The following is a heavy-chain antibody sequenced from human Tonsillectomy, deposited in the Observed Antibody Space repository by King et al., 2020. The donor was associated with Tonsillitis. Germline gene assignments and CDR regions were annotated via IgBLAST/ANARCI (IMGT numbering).Heavy chain of an antibody. J-gene: IGHJ5*02. CDR2: ISAYNGNI. CDR1: GYTFTSYG. Sequence: VQLVESGAEVKKPGASVKVSCKASGYTFTSYGISWVRQAPGQGLEWMGWISAYNGNIKYAQKFQGRVTMTTDTSTSTADMELRSLRSDDTAVYYCARDRIGLTWFDPWGQGTLVTVSA. CDR3: ARDRIGLTWFDP. D-gene: IGHD4/OR15-4a*01. V-gene: IGHV1-18*01.